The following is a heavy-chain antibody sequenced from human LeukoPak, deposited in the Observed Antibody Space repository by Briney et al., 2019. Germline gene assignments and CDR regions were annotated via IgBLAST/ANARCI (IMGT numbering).Heavy chain of an antibody. CDR1: GFTFDDYA. V-gene: IGHV3-9*01. J-gene: IGHJ4*02. D-gene: IGHD6-19*01. CDR2: ISWNSGSI. Sequence: PGGSLRLSCAASGFTFDDYAMHWVRQAPGKGLEWVSGISWNSGSIGYADSVKGRFTISRDNAKNSLYLQMNSLRAEDTALYYCAKDGGIAVAGTAWYYFDYWGQGTLVTVSS. CDR3: AKDGGIAVAGTAWYYFDY.